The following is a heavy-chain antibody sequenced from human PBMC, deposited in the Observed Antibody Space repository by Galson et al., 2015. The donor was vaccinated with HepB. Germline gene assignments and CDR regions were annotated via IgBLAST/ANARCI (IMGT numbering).Heavy chain of an antibody. CDR1: GGSISSSSYY. V-gene: IGHV4-39*01. D-gene: IGHD2-21*02. J-gene: IGHJ4*02. CDR3: ARHYCGGDCYWSGGYYFDY. CDR2: INYSGST. Sequence: ATLSLTCTVSGGSISSSSYYWGWIRQPPGKGLEWIGSINYSGSTYYNPSLKSRVTISVDTSKNQFSLKLSSVTAADTAVYYCARHYCGGDCYWSGGYYFDYCVQWTLVAVFS.